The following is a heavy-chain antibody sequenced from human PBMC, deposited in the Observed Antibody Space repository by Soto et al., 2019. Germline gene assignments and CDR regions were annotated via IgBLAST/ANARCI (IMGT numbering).Heavy chain of an antibody. V-gene: IGHV3-21*01. J-gene: IGHJ6*02. CDR3: ARVRSYSYGQGYGMDV. CDR2: ISSSSGYI. CDR1: GFTFSTYS. Sequence: EVQLVESGGGLVKPGGSLRLSCAASGFTFSTYSMNWVRQAQWKGLEWFSSISSSSGYIYYAYSVKGRFTISRDDAKNSLSLQMNSLRAEDTAVYYCARVRSYSYGQGYGMDVWGQWTTVTVYS. D-gene: IGHD5-18*01.